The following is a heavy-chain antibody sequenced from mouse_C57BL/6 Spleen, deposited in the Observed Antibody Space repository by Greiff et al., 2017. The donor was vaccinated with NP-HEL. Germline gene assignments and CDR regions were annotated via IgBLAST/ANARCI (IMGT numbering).Heavy chain of an antibody. CDR3: ARYDGYSTLDY. CDR1: GYTFTDYY. V-gene: IGHV1-19*01. J-gene: IGHJ2*01. D-gene: IGHD2-3*01. Sequence: EVQLQQSGPVLVKPGASVKMSCKASGYTFTDYYMNWVKQSHGKSLEWIGVINPYNGGTSYNQKFKGKATLTVDKSSSTAYMELNSLTSEDSAVYYCARYDGYSTLDYWGQGTTLTVSS. CDR2: INPYNGGT.